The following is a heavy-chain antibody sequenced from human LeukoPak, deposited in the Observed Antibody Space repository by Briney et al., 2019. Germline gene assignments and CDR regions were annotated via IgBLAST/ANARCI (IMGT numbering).Heavy chain of an antibody. D-gene: IGHD5/OR15-5a*01. Sequence: PSGTLSFTCAVSGGSISSSNWWSWVRQPPGKGLEWIGEIYHSGSTNYNPSLMSRVTISVDKSKNQFSQKLSSVTAADAAVYYCARGSTSRIRKGFDYWGQGTLVTVSS. CDR3: ARGSTSRIRKGFDY. CDR2: IYHSGST. V-gene: IGHV4-4*02. J-gene: IGHJ4*02. CDR1: GGSISSSNW.